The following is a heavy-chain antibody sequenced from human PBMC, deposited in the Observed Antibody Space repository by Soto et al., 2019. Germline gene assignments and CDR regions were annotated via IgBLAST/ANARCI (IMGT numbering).Heavy chain of an antibody. J-gene: IGHJ6*02. V-gene: IGHV3-30*03. Sequence: QVQLVESGGGVVPPGRSLKLSCIASGFAFGSHGMHWVRQVSGKGLEWVAVISHDGQNQYYRESVKGRFTISRDNSKNSVFLEVHSLRVEDTAVYYCASERADIVVAPVATSGMDIWGQGTAVTVSS. CDR1: GFAFGSHG. CDR3: ASERADIVVAPVATSGMDI. CDR2: ISHDGQNQ. D-gene: IGHD2-2*01.